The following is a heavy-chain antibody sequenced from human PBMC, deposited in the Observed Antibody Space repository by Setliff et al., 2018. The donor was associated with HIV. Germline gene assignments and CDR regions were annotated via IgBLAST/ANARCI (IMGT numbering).Heavy chain of an antibody. J-gene: IGHJ4*02. CDR2: IYYTGST. CDR3: ARDRYAGEIDY. Sequence: PSETLSLTCSVSGGSINSGHYYWSWIRHHPGKGLEWIGHIYYTGSTYFNPSLKSRLTLSIDTSKNQFSLKLSFVTAADTAVYYCARDRYAGEIDYWGQGTLVTVSS. V-gene: IGHV4-31*03. D-gene: IGHD3-10*01. CDR1: GGSINSGHYY.